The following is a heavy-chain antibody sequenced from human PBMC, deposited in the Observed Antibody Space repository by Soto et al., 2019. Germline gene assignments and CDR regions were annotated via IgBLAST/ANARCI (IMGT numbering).Heavy chain of an antibody. V-gene: IGHV1-69*13. CDR1: GGTFSSYA. CDR2: IIPIFGTA. D-gene: IGHD3-22*01. Sequence: SVKVSCKASGGTFSSYAISWVRQAPGQGLEWMGGIIPIFGTANYAQKFQGRVTITADESTSTAYMELSSLRSEDTAVYYCARDSRYYYDSSGYYGGAAFDIWGQGTMVTVSS. J-gene: IGHJ3*02. CDR3: ARDSRYYYDSSGYYGGAAFDI.